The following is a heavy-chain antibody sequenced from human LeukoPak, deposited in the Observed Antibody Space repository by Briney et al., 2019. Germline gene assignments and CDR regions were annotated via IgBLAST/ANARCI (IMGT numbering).Heavy chain of an antibody. J-gene: IGHJ4*02. V-gene: IGHV1-18*01. CDR3: ARVFTGLPEITMIVSRGFDY. Sequence: VASVKVSCKASGYTFTSYGISWVRQAPGQGLEWMGWIIAYNGNTNYAQKFQGRVTMTTDTSTSTAYMELRSLRSDDTAVYYCARVFTGLPEITMIVSRGFDYWGQGTLVTVSS. CDR1: GYTFTSYG. D-gene: IGHD3-22*01. CDR2: IIAYNGNT.